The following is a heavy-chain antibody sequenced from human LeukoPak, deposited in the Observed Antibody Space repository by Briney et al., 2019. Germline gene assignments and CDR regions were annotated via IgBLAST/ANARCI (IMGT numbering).Heavy chain of an antibody. CDR2: SHAANGET. CDR1: GYIFTRYA. CDR3: VRGLDSSSWLFDY. Sequence: ASVKVSCKAFGYIFTRYAVHWVRQAPGQRLEWMGWSHAANGETEYSQEFQGRVTITRDTSASTAYMELRSLRSEDMAVYYCVRGLDSSSWLFDYWGQGTLVTVSS. J-gene: IGHJ4*02. D-gene: IGHD6-13*01. V-gene: IGHV1-3*02.